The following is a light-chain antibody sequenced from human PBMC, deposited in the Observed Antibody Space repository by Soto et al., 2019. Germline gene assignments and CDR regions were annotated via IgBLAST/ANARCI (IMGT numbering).Light chain of an antibody. J-gene: IGKJ1*01. V-gene: IGKV3-15*01. CDR1: QSVSSN. CDR2: GAS. Sequence: EIVMTQSPATLSVSPGERATLSCRASQSVSSNLAWYQRKPGQAPRLLIYGASTRATGIPVRFSGSGSGTEFTLTISSLQSEDFAVYYCQQYNNWPPWTFGRGTKVEIK. CDR3: QQYNNWPPWT.